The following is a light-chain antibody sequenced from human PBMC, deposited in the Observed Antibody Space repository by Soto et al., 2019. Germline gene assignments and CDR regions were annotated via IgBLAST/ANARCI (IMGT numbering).Light chain of an antibody. J-gene: IGKJ4*01. CDR1: QSVAGY. V-gene: IGKV3-11*01. Sequence: EIVLTQSPATLSLSPGESASLSCRASQSVAGYLAWYQQKPGQTPRLLIYDASNRATGIPARFSGSGSGTDFTLTFSSLEPEDFAVYYCQQRITWPLTFGGGTKVEIK. CDR3: QQRITWPLT. CDR2: DAS.